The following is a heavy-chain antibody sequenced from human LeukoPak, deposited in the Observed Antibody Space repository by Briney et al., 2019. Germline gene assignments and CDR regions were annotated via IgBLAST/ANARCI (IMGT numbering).Heavy chain of an antibody. D-gene: IGHD6-13*01. CDR1: GASISTYY. V-gene: IGHV4-59*01. CDR2: ISHRGNT. J-gene: IGHJ4*02. CDR3: ARGTTSAAAVPDY. Sequence: SETLSLTCTVSGASISTYYWSWIRQPPGKGLEWIGFISHRGNTNYNPSLKSRITISADTSKNQLSLKLCSVTAADTAIYYCARGTTSAAAVPDYWGQGTLVTVSS.